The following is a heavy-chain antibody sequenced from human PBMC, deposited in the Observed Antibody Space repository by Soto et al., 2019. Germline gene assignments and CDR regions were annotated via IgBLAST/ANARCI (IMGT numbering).Heavy chain of an antibody. CDR2: ISAYNGNT. J-gene: IGHJ3*02. Sequence: GASVKVSCKASGYTLTSYGISWVRQAPGQGFEWMGWISAYNGNTNYAQKLQGRVTMTTDTSTSTAYMELRSLRSGDTAVYYCARDGIVVVVAATNDAFDIWGQGTMVTVSS. V-gene: IGHV1-18*01. CDR3: ARDGIVVVVAATNDAFDI. D-gene: IGHD2-15*01. CDR1: GYTLTSYG.